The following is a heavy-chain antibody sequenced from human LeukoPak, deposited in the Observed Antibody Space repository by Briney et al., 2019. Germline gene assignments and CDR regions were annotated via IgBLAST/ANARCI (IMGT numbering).Heavy chain of an antibody. D-gene: IGHD3-9*01. CDR1: GFTFSTYG. CDR3: ARVLRYFDWLSSRGLEYYFDY. Sequence: GGSLRLSCAASGFTFSTYGMHWVRQAPGKGLEWAAFIHYDGSNKYYADSVKGRFTISRDNSKNTLYLQMNSLRAEDTAVYYCARVLRYFDWLSSRGLEYYFDYWGQGTLVTVSS. CDR2: IHYDGSNK. J-gene: IGHJ4*02. V-gene: IGHV3-30*02.